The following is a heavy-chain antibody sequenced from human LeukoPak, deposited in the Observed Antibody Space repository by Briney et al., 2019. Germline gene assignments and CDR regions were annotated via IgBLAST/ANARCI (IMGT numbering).Heavy chain of an antibody. Sequence: SETLSLTCAVYGGSFSGYYWSWIRQPPGKGLEWIGYIYYSGSTNYNPSLKSRVTISVDTSKNQFSLKLSSVTAADAAVYYCARGIAAAGTYYYYGMDVWGQGTTVTVSS. CDR2: IYYSGST. V-gene: IGHV4-59*01. CDR1: GGSFSGYY. J-gene: IGHJ6*02. CDR3: ARGIAAAGTYYYYGMDV. D-gene: IGHD6-13*01.